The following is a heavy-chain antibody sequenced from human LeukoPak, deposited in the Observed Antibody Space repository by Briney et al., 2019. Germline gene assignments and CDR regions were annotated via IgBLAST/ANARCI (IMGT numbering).Heavy chain of an antibody. V-gene: IGHV1-46*01. CDR1: GYTFTSYY. Sequence: ASVKVSCKASGYTFTSYYMHWVRQAPGQGLEWMGIINPSGGSTSYAQKFQGRVTMTRDMSTSTVYMELSSLRSEDTAVYYCARLYGSGRNYYYYYYMDVWGKGTTVTISS. CDR3: ARLYGSGRNYYYYYYMDV. CDR2: INPSGGST. D-gene: IGHD3-10*01. J-gene: IGHJ6*03.